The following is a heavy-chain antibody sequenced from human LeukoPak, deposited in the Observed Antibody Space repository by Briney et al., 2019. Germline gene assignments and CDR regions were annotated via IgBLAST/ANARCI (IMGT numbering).Heavy chain of an antibody. D-gene: IGHD1-14*01. CDR1: GGTFSSYA. J-gene: IGHJ3*02. CDR3: ARVGYSRTDDAFDI. V-gene: IGHV1-69*13. Sequence: GASVKVSCKASGGTFSSYAISWVRQAPGQGLEWMGGIIPIFGTANYAQKFRGRVTITADESTSTAYMELSSLRSEDTAVYYCARVGYSRTDDAFDIWGQGTMVTVSS. CDR2: IIPIFGTA.